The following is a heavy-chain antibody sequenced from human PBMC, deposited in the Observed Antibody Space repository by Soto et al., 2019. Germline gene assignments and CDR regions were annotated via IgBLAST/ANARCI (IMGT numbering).Heavy chain of an antibody. J-gene: IGHJ4*02. CDR3: ARDLGIYDSSYDY. CDR2: ISSSSSYI. Sequence: EVQLVESGGGLVKPGGFLRLSCSTSGFTFSRYYMDWVRQAPGKGLEWVSSISSSSSYIYYADSVKGRFTISRDNAKNSLYLQMNSLRAEDTAVYYCARDLGIYDSSYDYWGQGTLVTVSS. V-gene: IGHV3-21*01. CDR1: GFTFSRYY. D-gene: IGHD3-22*01.